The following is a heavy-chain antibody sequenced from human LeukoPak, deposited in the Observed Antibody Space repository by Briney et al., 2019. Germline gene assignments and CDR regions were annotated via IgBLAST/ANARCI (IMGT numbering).Heavy chain of an antibody. J-gene: IGHJ6*02. CDR3: ARADCSSTSCYDNYDYGMEV. CDR2: VNPNSGGT. D-gene: IGHD2-2*01. V-gene: IGHV1-2*02. Sequence: ASVKVSCKASGYTFTGYYMHWVRQAPGQGFEWMGWVNPNSGGTNYAQNFQGRVTMTRDTSISTAYMELSRLRSDDTAVYYCARADCSSTSCYDNYDYGMEVWGQGTTVTVSS. CDR1: GYTFTGYY.